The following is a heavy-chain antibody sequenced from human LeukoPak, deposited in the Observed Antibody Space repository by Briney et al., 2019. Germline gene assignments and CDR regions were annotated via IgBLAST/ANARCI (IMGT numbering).Heavy chain of an antibody. CDR2: ISGSGGSI. CDR1: GFTVSSNY. D-gene: IGHD4-11*01. V-gene: IGHV3-23*01. J-gene: IGHJ4*02. CDR3: AKKSTTVITYYFDY. Sequence: GGSLRLSCAASGFTVSSNYMSWVRQAPGKGLEWVSAISGSGGSIYYADSVKGRFTISRDNSKNTLYLQMNSLRAKDTAVYYCAKKSTTVITYYFDYWGQGTLVTVSS.